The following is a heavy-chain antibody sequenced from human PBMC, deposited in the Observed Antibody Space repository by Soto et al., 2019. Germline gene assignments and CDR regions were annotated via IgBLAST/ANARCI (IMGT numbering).Heavy chain of an antibody. CDR2: ISGSGGST. CDR1: GFTFSSYA. V-gene: IGHV3-23*01. D-gene: IGHD3-22*01. CDR3: AKGDYYDSSGYQNWPFDY. J-gene: IGHJ4*02. Sequence: GGSLRRSCAASGFTFSSYAMSWVRQAPGKGLEWVSAISGSGGSTYYADSVKGRFTISRDNSKNTLYLQMNSLRAEDTAVYYCAKGDYYDSSGYQNWPFDYWGQGTLVTVSS.